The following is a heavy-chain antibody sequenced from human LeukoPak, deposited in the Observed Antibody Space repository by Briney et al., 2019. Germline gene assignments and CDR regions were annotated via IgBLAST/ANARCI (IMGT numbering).Heavy chain of an antibody. Sequence: ASVKVSCKASGYTFIDYCIHWVRQAPGQGLEWMGRINPNSGGTNYAQKFQGRVTVTSDTSISTAYMELSRLRSDDTAVYYCASEYNWNDPAYYYYMDVWGKGTTVTVSS. J-gene: IGHJ6*03. CDR1: GYTFIDYC. D-gene: IGHD1-20*01. V-gene: IGHV1-2*06. CDR3: ASEYNWNDPAYYYYMDV. CDR2: INPNSGGT.